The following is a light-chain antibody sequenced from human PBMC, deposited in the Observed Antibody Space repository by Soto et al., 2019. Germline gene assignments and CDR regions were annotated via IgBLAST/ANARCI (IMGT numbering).Light chain of an antibody. CDR3: QSWGTGNRV. J-gene: IGLJ3*02. Sequence: QSVLTQSPSASASLGASVNLTCRMSRGYTNYAIAWHQQQPGRGPRFLMKVNSDGSHSKGDGIPDRFSGSSSGAERHLTISGLQSEDEAVYFCQSWGTGNRVFGGGTKLTVL. V-gene: IGLV4-69*01. CDR1: RGYTNYA. CDR2: VNSDGSH.